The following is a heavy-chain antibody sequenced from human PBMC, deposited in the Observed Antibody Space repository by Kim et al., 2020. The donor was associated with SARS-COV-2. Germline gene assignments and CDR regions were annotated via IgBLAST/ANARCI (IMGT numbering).Heavy chain of an antibody. CDR2: TWYDGSKK. D-gene: IGHD2-2*01. Sequence: GGSLRLSCAASGFAFSTYGMHWVRQAPGKGLEWVAVTWYDGSKKYYADSVKGRLTIFRDNSKNTVYLQMNSLRVEDTAVYYCARGQYCSSSTCYVGWFDPWGQGTLVTVSS. CDR1: GFAFSTYG. J-gene: IGHJ5*02. CDR3: ARGQYCSSSTCYVGWFDP. V-gene: IGHV3-33*01.